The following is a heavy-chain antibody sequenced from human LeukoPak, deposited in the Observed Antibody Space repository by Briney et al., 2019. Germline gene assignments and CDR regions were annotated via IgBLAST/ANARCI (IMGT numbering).Heavy chain of an antibody. CDR2: IYPDDSDT. CDR3: ARLPPQRPGGNSGNWFDP. D-gene: IGHD4-23*01. Sequence: GESLKISCKGSGYSFSSHWIGWVRQMPGKGLECMGVIYPDDSDTRYSPSFQGQVTISADKSISTAYLQWSSLKASDTAMYYCARLPPQRPGGNSGNWFDPWGQGTLVTVSS. CDR1: GYSFSSHW. J-gene: IGHJ5*02. V-gene: IGHV5-51*01.